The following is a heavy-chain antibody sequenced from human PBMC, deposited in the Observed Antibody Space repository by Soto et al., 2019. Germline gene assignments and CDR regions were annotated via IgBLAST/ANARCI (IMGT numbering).Heavy chain of an antibody. CDR2: IIPIFGTA. D-gene: IGHD3-22*01. Sequence: SVKVSCKASGGTFSSYAISWVRQAPGQGLEWMGGIIPIFGTANYAQKFQGRVTITADESTSTAYMELSSLRSEDTAVYYCAGLPYYYDSSGPFDYWGQGTLVTVSS. V-gene: IGHV1-69*13. CDR3: AGLPYYYDSSGPFDY. CDR1: GGTFSSYA. J-gene: IGHJ4*02.